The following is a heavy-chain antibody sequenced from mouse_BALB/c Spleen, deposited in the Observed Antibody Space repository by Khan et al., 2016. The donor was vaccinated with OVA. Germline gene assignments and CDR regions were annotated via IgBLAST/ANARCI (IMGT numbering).Heavy chain of an antibody. J-gene: IGHJ3*01. CDR3: VRDGAYHRTDGWFAY. CDR2: INPSNGYT. D-gene: IGHD2-14*01. CDR1: GYTFTSYT. V-gene: IGHV1-4*01. Sequence: QVQLKESGAELARPGASVKMSCKAFGYTFTSYTIHWIKLRPGQGLEWIGFINPSNGYTNYNQKFKDKATLTADKSSTTVYMQLSSLTSDDSAVYNCVRDGAYHRTDGWFAYWGQGTLVTVSA.